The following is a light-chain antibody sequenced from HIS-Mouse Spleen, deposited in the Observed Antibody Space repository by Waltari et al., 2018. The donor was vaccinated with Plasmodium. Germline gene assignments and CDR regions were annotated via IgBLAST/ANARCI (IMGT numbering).Light chain of an antibody. J-gene: IGLJ2*01. CDR2: EDR. V-gene: IGLV3-21*03. CDR3: QVWDSSSDHPDVV. CDR1: NIGRNS. Sequence: SYVLTQPPSVSVAPGKTARITCGGNNIGRNSVHWYQQRPGQASVLVVYEDRDRPSGIPARFSGSNSGNTATLTISRVEAGDEADYYCQVWDSSSDHPDVVFGGGTKLTVL.